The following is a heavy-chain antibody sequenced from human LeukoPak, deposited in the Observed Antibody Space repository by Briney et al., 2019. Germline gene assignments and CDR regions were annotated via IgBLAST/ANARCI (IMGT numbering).Heavy chain of an antibody. CDR1: GGSISSSNW. J-gene: IGHJ5*02. V-gene: IGHV4-4*02. Sequence: SETLSLTCAVSGGSISSSNWWSWVRQPPGKGLEWIGEINHSGSTNYNPSLKSRVTISVDTSKNQFSLKLSSVTAADTAVYYCARGRGYYGSGSYYRHNWFDPWGQGTLVTVSS. CDR3: ARGRGYYGSGSYYRHNWFDP. D-gene: IGHD3-10*01. CDR2: INHSGST.